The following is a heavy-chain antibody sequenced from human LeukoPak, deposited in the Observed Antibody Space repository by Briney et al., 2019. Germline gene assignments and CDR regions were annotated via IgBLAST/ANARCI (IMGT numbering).Heavy chain of an antibody. D-gene: IGHD6-19*01. CDR1: GFTFSSYW. J-gene: IGHJ4*02. V-gene: IGHV3-74*01. Sequence: QPGGSLRLSCAAPGFTFSSYWMHWVRQAPGKGLVWVSRVNSDGSSATYADSVKGRFTISRDNAKNTLYLQMNSLRAEDTAVYYCARGSTQYSSGWYGLDYWGQGTLVTVSS. CDR3: ARGSTQYSSGWYGLDY. CDR2: VNSDGSSA.